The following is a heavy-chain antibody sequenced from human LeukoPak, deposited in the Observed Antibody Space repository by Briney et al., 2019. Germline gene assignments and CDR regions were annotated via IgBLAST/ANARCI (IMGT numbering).Heavy chain of an antibody. D-gene: IGHD2-8*01. CDR3: ARGPATDIVLMVYAMSRHFDY. Sequence: PSETLSLTCAVYGGSFSGYYWSWIRQPPGKGLEWIGEINHSGSTNYTPSLKSRVTISVDTSKNQFSLKLSSVTAADTAVYYCARGPATDIVLMVYAMSRHFDYWGQGTLVTVSS. V-gene: IGHV4-34*01. CDR1: GGSFSGYY. CDR2: INHSGST. J-gene: IGHJ4*02.